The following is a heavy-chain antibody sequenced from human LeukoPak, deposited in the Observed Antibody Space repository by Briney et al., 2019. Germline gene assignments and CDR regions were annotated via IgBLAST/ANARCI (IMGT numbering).Heavy chain of an antibody. CDR3: ARIGGIQLWPAVDY. D-gene: IGHD5-18*01. J-gene: IGHJ4*02. Sequence: SETLSLTCTVSSGSISSYYWSWIRQPPGKGLEWIGYICYSGSTNYNPSLKSRVTISVDTSKNQFSLKLSSVTAADTAVYYCARIGGIQLWPAVDYWGQGTLVTVSS. CDR1: SGSISSYY. V-gene: IGHV4-59*01. CDR2: ICYSGST.